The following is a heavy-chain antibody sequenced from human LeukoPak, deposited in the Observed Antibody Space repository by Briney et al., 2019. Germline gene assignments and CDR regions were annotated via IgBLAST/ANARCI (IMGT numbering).Heavy chain of an antibody. CDR1: GGTFSSYA. CDR2: IVPIFGTA. V-gene: IGHV1-69*01. CDR3: ARATGYSSGWYDYYYYGMDV. Sequence: SVKVSCKASGGTFSSYAISWVRQAPGQGLEWMGGIVPIFGTANYAQKFQGRVTITADESTSTAYMELSSLRSEDTAVYYCARATGYSSGWYDYYYYGMDVWGQGTTVTVSS. D-gene: IGHD6-19*01. J-gene: IGHJ6*02.